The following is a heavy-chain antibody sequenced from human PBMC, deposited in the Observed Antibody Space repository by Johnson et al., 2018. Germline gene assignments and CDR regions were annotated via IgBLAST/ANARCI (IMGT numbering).Heavy chain of an antibody. D-gene: IGHD4-11*01. V-gene: IGHV5-51*01. J-gene: IGHJ3*02. CDR2: IYPGDSDA. Sequence: VQLVQSGAEVKKPGKSLKISCKDYGHSFTNYWIACVRQLPEKGLEWMGIIYPGDSDATYNPSFQGQVTISADKSISTAYLQWSSLKASDSAMYYCARPQYRVSFDAFDIWGQGTMVTVSS. CDR3: ARPQYRVSFDAFDI. CDR1: GHSFTNYW.